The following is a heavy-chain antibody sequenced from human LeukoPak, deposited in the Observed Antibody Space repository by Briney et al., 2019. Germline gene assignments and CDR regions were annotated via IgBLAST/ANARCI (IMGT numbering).Heavy chain of an antibody. CDR3: AGYSLYYFDY. CDR1: GFTFSSNA. J-gene: IGHJ4*02. CDR2: ISYDGSNK. V-gene: IGHV3-30*04. Sequence: GRSLRLCCAASGFTFSSNAMHWVRQASGKGLEWVAVISYDGSNKYYADSVKGRFTISRDNSKNTLYLQMNSLRAEDTAVYYCAGYSLYYFDYWGQGTLVTVSS. D-gene: IGHD5-18*01.